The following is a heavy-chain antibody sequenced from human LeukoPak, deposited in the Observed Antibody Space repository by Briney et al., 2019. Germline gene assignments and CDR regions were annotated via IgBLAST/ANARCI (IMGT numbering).Heavy chain of an antibody. D-gene: IGHD3-22*01. Sequence: SETLSLTCTVSGASLISSSYYWGWIRQPPGKGLEWIGTIYYTGTTYANPSLQSRATILVDTSKNQFSLKLSSVTAADTAVYYCARKPIVNSAWYYFDYWGQGTLVTVSS. CDR2: IYYTGTT. J-gene: IGHJ4*02. CDR1: GASLISSSYY. V-gene: IGHV4-39*07. CDR3: ARKPIVNSAWYYFDY.